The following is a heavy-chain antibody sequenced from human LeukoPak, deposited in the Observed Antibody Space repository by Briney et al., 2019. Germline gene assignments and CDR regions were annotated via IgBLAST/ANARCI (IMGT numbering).Heavy chain of an antibody. CDR3: ARGTTVTTHYYYYYGMDV. J-gene: IGHJ6*02. V-gene: IGHV1-18*01. Sequence: ASVKVSCKASGYTFTSYGISWVRQVPGQGLEWMGWISAYNGNTNYAQKLQGRVTMTTDTSTSTAYMELRSLRSDDTAVYYCARGTTVTTHYYYYYGMDVWGQGTTVTVSS. CDR1: GYTFTSYG. D-gene: IGHD4-11*01. CDR2: ISAYNGNT.